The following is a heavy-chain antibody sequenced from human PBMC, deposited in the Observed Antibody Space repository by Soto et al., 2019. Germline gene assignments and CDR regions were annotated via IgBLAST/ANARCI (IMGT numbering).Heavy chain of an antibody. J-gene: IGHJ6*02. CDR2: TYYRSKWYN. CDR1: GDSVSSNSAA. V-gene: IGHV6-1*01. D-gene: IGHD2-2*01. CDR3: ARGLQPEEYCSSTSCYLYYYYGMDV. Sequence: SQTLSLTYAISGDSVSSNSAAWNWIRQSPSRGLEWLGRTYYRSKWYNDYAVSVKSRITINPDTSKNQFSLQLNSVTPEDTAVYYCARGLQPEEYCSSTSCYLYYYYGMDVWGQGTTVTVSS.